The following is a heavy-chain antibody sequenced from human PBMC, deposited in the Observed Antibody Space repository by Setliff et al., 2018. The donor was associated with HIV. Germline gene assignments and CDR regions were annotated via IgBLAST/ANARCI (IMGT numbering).Heavy chain of an antibody. CDR2: IYHSGST. CDR1: GGSISSSSYY. D-gene: IGHD4-17*01. Sequence: LSLTCTVSGGSISSSSYYWGWVRQPPGKGLEWLGSIYHSGSTYYNPSLESRVTISIDTSNHQFSLKLSSVTPADTAVYFCARGTAPRRGTNYGGNYPLDYWGQGTLVTVS. V-gene: IGHV4-39*07. CDR3: ARGTAPRRGTNYGGNYPLDY. J-gene: IGHJ4*02.